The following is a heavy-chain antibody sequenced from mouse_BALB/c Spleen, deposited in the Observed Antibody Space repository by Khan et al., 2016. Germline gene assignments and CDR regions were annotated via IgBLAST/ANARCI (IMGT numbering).Heavy chain of an antibody. D-gene: IGHD2-3*01. CDR1: GYTFTDYE. J-gene: IGHJ4*01. CDR2: IHPGSGGT. Sequence: QVRLQQSGAELVRPGASVKLSCKALGYTFTDYEMHWVKQTPVHGLEWIGTIHPGSGGTAYNQTFKGQATLTADKSSSTSYMQLSSLTSEGSAVYYCTSRRNYDGYYVDMDYWGQGSSVTVSS. V-gene: IGHV1-15*01. CDR3: TSRRNYDGYYVDMDY.